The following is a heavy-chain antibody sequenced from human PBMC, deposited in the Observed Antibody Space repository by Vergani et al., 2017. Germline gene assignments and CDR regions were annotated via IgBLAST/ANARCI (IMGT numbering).Heavy chain of an antibody. CDR1: GFTLSNAW. V-gene: IGHV3-15*01. Sequence: EVQLVESGGGLVKPGGSLRLSCAASGFTLSNAWMSWVRQAPGKGLEWVGRIKSKTDGGTTDYAAPVKGRFTISRDDSKNTLYLQMNSLKTEDTAVYYCTTGPGVLDSSGYTDYWGQGTLVTVSS. CDR3: TTGPGVLDSSGYTDY. J-gene: IGHJ4*02. D-gene: IGHD3-22*01. CDR2: IKSKTDGGTT.